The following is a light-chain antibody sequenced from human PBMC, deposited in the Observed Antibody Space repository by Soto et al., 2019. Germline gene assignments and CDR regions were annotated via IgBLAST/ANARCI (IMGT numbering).Light chain of an antibody. CDR3: QQYGSSPHT. CDR2: DAS. Sequence: PGATTTLSCRASHSDSSSDLAWYQQKPGQAPRRLMYDASSRATGIPERISGSGSGTDFTLTISRLEPEDFAVYSCQQYGSSPHTFGQGTRLEIK. V-gene: IGKV3-20*01. J-gene: IGKJ2*01. CDR1: HSDSSSD.